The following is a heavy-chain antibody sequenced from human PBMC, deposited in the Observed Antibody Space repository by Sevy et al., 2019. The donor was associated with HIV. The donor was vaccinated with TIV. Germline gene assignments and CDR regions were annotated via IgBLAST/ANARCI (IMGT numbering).Heavy chain of an antibody. J-gene: IGHJ4*02. CDR1: GGSVSNGDYY. D-gene: IGHD5-12*01. CDR2: IYYSGSG. Sequence: SETLSLTCDVSGGSVSNGDYYWSWIRQPPGKGLEWFGYIYYSGSGYYNPFVKSRVTISEDTSKNQFSLKLKSVTAADTAIYYCASKRGYTHGPFESWGQGTLVTVSS. CDR3: ASKRGYTHGPFES. V-gene: IGHV4-30-4*01.